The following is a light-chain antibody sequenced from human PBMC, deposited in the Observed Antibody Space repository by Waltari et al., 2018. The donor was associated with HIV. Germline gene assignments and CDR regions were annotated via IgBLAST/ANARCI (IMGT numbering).Light chain of an antibody. CDR2: DTS. V-gene: IGLV7-46*01. CDR3: LLSYSGARV. CDR1: TGPVTSGHY. Sequence: QAVVPQEPSLTVFPGGTVTLTCGSSTGPVTSGHYPYWFQQTPGHAPRTLIYDTSNKHSWTPARFSGSLLGGKAALTLSGAQPEDEAEYYCLLSYSGARVFGGGTKLTVL. J-gene: IGLJ3*02.